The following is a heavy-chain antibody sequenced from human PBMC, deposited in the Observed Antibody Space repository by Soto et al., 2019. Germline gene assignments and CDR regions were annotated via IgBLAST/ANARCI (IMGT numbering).Heavy chain of an antibody. CDR1: GFTFRSYA. J-gene: IGHJ6*03. Sequence: EGQVLESGGGLVQPGGSLRLSCAASGFTFRSYAMSWVRQAPGKGLDWVSVISGSGGSTYYGDSAKARFTISRDNSKNTLYLQMNSLRAEDTAVYYCARSPDCSTTTCYGYYYYMDVWGKGTTVIVSS. CDR2: ISGSGGST. D-gene: IGHD2-2*01. V-gene: IGHV3-23*01. CDR3: ARSPDCSTTTCYGYYYYMDV.